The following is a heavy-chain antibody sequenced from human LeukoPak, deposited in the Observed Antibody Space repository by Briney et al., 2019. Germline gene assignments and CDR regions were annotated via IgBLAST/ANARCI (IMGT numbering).Heavy chain of an antibody. CDR3: VTSFPSSGNNYFDY. Sequence: GGSLRLSCAASGFTVNSSYMSWVRQAPGKGLEGVSVIYNAGTTLYADSVKGRFTISRDKSQNTLYLQMNSLTAEDTAMYYCVTSFPSSGNNYFDYWGQGTPVTVSS. CDR1: GFTVNSSY. CDR2: IYNAGTT. V-gene: IGHV3-53*01. D-gene: IGHD3-22*01. J-gene: IGHJ4*02.